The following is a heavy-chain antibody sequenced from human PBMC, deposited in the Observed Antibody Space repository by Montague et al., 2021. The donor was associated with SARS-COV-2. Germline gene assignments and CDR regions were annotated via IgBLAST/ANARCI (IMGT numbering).Heavy chain of an antibody. D-gene: IGHD3-9*01. Sequence: SETLSLTCTVSGVSVTDYYWSWIRQPPGKGLEWVGDVLYSKGTNFNPSLKSRVAISVDTSKNQFSLRLTSVTAADTAFYYCVRHSHYDGLNGPPDFWDQGTLVTVSS. V-gene: IGHV4-59*08. CDR3: VRHSHYDGLNGPPDF. J-gene: IGHJ4*02. CDR2: VLYSKGT. CDR1: GVSVTDYY.